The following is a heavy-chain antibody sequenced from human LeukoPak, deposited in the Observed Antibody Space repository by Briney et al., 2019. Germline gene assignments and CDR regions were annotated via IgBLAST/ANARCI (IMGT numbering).Heavy chain of an antibody. V-gene: IGHV3-21*04. J-gene: IGHJ3*02. D-gene: IGHD3-3*01. Sequence: GRSLRLSCAASGFTFSSYAMHWVRQAPGKGLEWVSSISSSSSYIYYADSVKGRFTISRDNAKNSLYLQMNSLRAEDTAVYYCARDSIRFLEWLSPWAFDIWGQGTMVTVSS. CDR1: GFTFSSYA. CDR2: ISSSSSYI. CDR3: ARDSIRFLEWLSPWAFDI.